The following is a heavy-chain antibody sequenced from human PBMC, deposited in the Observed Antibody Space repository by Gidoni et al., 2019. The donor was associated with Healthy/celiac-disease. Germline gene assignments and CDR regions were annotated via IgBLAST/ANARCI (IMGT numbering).Heavy chain of an antibody. J-gene: IGHJ4*02. D-gene: IGHD1-26*01. V-gene: IGHV3-23*01. CDR3: ATRGLGWELLLDY. Sequence: EVQLLESGGGLVQPGGSLRLSCAASGFTFSSYAMSWVRQAPGKGLEWVSAISGSGGSTYYADSVKGRFTISRDNSKNTLYLQMNSLRAEDTAVYYCATRGLGWELLLDYWGQGTLVTVSS. CDR1: GFTFSSYA. CDR2: ISGSGGST.